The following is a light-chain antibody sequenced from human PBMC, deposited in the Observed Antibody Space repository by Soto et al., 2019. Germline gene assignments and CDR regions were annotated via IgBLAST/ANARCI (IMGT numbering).Light chain of an antibody. Sequence: PGESATLSCRTNQVVSSSYLAWYQQKPGQAPRLLIYHASDRATGVPDRFSGSGSGTDFALTITRLEPEDFALFYCQQYGTFPFSFGQGTKLEIK. J-gene: IGKJ2*01. CDR3: QQYGTFPFS. CDR1: QVVSSSY. V-gene: IGKV3-20*01. CDR2: HAS.